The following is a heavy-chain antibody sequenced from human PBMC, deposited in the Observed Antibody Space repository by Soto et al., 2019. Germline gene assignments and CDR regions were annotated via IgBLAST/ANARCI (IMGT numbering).Heavy chain of an antibody. CDR2: VEVENDDR. CDR1: GITFSDLH. V-gene: IGHV1-69-2*01. D-gene: IGHD1-26*01. CDR3: AAVRGSLGSLSFDY. J-gene: IGHJ4*02. Sequence: EVLLQQSGAEAREPGGVVKMSCAVSGITFSDLHMHWVKQAPGKGLEWVGLVEVENDDRLYAEKYRGRININTDTSRHTSYMELTSLKSDDTAIYFCAAVRGSLGSLSFDYWGQGTPVTVSA.